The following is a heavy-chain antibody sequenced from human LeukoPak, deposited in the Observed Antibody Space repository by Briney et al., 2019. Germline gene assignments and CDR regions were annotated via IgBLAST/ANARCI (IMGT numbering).Heavy chain of an antibody. CDR2: ISGSGGST. J-gene: IGHJ4*02. CDR3: AKDLAPYYDNSGYPSY. D-gene: IGHD3-22*01. CDR1: GFTSSSYA. V-gene: IGHV3-23*01. Sequence: GGSLRLSCAASGFTSSSYAMSWVRQAPGKGLEWVSAISGSGGSTYYADSVKGRFTISRDNSKNTLYLQMNSLRAEDTAVYYCAKDLAPYYDNSGYPSYWGQGTLVTVSS.